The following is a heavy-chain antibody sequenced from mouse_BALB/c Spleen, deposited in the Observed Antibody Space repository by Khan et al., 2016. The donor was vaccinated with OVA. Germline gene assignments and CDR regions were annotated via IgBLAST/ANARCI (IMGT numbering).Heavy chain of an antibody. Sequence: EVQLQESGPGLVKPSQSLSLTCTVTGYSITSDYAWNWIRQFPGNRLEGMGYKNYSGSTSKNPSLKSRMSISRDTSKNQIFLQLNSVTTEDTATYYCVRGRSYWGQGTLVTVSA. CDR2: KNYSGST. CDR1: GYSITSDYA. J-gene: IGHJ3*01. CDR3: VRGRSY. V-gene: IGHV3-2*02.